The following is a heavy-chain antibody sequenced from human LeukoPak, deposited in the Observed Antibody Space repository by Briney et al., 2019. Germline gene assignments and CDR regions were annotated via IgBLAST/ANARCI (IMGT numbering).Heavy chain of an antibody. CDR2: IYHNGGP. V-gene: IGHV4-59*08. Sequence: SETLSLTCTVSGGSISGYYWTWIRQPPGTGLEWIGYIYHNGGPYYNPSLKSRVSISLDTSKNGFSLNLTSVTAGDTAIYYCARLYGGKYYTAFDVWGQGTMATVSS. CDR3: ARLYGGKYYTAFDV. D-gene: IGHD4/OR15-4a*01. CDR1: GGSISGYY. J-gene: IGHJ3*01.